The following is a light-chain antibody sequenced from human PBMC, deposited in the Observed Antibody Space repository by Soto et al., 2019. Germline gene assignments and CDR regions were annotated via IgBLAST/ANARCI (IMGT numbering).Light chain of an antibody. J-gene: IGKJ1*01. V-gene: IGKV1-5*01. CDR3: QQFYKGWT. Sequence: DLLMTQSPSTLSASVGDRVTITCRASQSVGRSLAWYQQQPGKAPKLLIYGVSTLESGVPSRFSGFGSGTEFTLSISGLQPGDFGTYYCQQFYKGWTFGQGTRV. CDR1: QSVGRS. CDR2: GVS.